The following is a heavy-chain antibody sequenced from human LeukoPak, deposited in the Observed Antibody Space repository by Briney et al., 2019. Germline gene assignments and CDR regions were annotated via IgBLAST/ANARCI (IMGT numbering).Heavy chain of an antibody. D-gene: IGHD3-22*01. V-gene: IGHV3-23*01. J-gene: IGHJ4*02. CDR2: ISGSGGST. Sequence: GGSLRLSCAASGFTFSSYAMSWVRQAPGKGLEWVSAISGSGGSTYYADSVRGRFTISRDNSKNTLYLQMNSLRAEDTAVYYCAKDLSGTMIVAPPFDYWGQGTLVTVSS. CDR1: GFTFSSYA. CDR3: AKDLSGTMIVAPPFDY.